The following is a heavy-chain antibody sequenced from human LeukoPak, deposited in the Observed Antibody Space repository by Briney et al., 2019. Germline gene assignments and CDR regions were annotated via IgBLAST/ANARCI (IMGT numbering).Heavy chain of an antibody. J-gene: IGHJ5*02. CDR3: ARLGSCSSTSYPQHVGWFDP. CDR2: VSSSSSYI. Sequence: GGSLRLSCAASGFTFSSYSMNWVRQAPGKGLEWVSPVSSSSSYIYYADSVKGRFTISRDNAKNSLYLQMNSLRAEDTTVYYCARLGSCSSTSYPQHVGWFDPWGQGTLVTVSS. D-gene: IGHD2-2*01. V-gene: IGHV3-21*01. CDR1: GFTFSSYS.